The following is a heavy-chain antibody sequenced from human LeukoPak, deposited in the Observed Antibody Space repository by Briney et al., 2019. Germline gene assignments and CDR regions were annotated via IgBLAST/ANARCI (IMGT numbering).Heavy chain of an antibody. CDR1: GFTFTSYA. CDR3: AKDREDSAMISGVFDL. J-gene: IGHJ2*01. CDR2: ISGSGGHT. V-gene: IGHV3-23*01. Sequence: GGSLRLSCTASGFTFTSYAMTWVRQAPGKGLEWVSGISGSGGHTYNADSVEGRFSISRDNSKNTVSLQLSSLRVEDTAVYFCAKDREDSAMISGVFDLWGRGTLVTVSS. D-gene: IGHD5-18*01.